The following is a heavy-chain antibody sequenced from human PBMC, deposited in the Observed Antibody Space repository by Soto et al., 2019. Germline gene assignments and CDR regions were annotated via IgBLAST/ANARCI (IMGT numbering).Heavy chain of an antibody. D-gene: IGHD3-10*01. V-gene: IGHV1-69*13. CDR2: IIPIFGTA. CDR3: ARDRPGLWFGDRDDGDWFDP. Sequence: AASVKVSCKASGGTFSSYAISWVRQAPGQGLEWMGGIIPIFGTANYAQKFQGRVTITADESTSTAYMELSSLRSEDTAVYYCARDRPGLWFGDRDDGDWFDPWGQGTLVTVSS. CDR1: GGTFSSYA. J-gene: IGHJ5*02.